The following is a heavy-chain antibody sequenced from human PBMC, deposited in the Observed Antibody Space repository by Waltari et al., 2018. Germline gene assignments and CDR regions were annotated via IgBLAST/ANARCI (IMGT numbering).Heavy chain of an antibody. CDR2: ISSSSSTI. CDR1: GFTFSSYS. Sequence: EVQLVESGGGLVQPGGSLRLSCAASGFTFSSYSMNWVRQAPGKGLEWVSYISSSSSTIYYADSVKGRFTISRDNAKNSLYLQMNSLRAEDTAVYYCARALGALSAPVDYWGQGTLVTVSS. J-gene: IGHJ4*02. V-gene: IGHV3-48*04. D-gene: IGHD3-3*01. CDR3: ARALGALSAPVDY.